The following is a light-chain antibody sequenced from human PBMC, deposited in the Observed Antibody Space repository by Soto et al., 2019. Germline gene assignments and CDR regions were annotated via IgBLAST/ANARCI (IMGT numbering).Light chain of an antibody. CDR2: EVN. CDR3: SSYAGNNLLV. CDR1: SSDVVGYNY. V-gene: IGLV2-8*01. Sequence: QSALTQPPSASGSPGQSVTISCTGTSSDVVGYNYVSWYQQHPGKAPRLMIYEVNKRPSGVPYRFSGSKSGNTASLTVSGLQADDEAVYYCSSYAGNNLLVFGGGTKLTVL. J-gene: IGLJ2*01.